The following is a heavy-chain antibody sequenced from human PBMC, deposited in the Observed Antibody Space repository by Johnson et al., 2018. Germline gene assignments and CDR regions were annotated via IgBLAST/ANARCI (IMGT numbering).Heavy chain of an antibody. Sequence: EVQLVESGGGLVKPGGSLRLSCAASGFTFSNYLMNWVRQAPGKGLEWVSSISTSGGYIHYADSVKGRLAISRDNSKNSLFLQMNSLRAKDTAVYYCAREYYYDNKGGALDIWGQGTMVTVSS. CDR2: ISTSGGYI. D-gene: IGHD3-22*01. V-gene: IGHV3-21*01. J-gene: IGHJ3*02. CDR1: GFTFSNYL. CDR3: AREYYYDNKGGALDI.